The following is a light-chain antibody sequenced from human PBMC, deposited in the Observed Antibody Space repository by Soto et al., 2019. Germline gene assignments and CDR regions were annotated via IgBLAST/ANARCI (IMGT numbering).Light chain of an antibody. CDR2: RAS. V-gene: IGKV3-20*01. CDR3: QQYVSYWT. J-gene: IGKJ1*01. Sequence: EIVLTQSPGTLSLSPGERATLSCRASQSVSSSYLAWYQQKPGQAPRHLIYRASISATGIPDRISGSGSGTDFTLTSSRLEPEDLAVYYCQQYVSYWTFGQLTKVDIK. CDR1: QSVSSSY.